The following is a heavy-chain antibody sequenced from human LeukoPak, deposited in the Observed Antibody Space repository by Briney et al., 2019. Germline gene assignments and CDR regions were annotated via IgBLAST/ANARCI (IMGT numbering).Heavy chain of an antibody. V-gene: IGHV3-23*01. CDR2: ISGSGGST. J-gene: IGHJ4*02. CDR1: GFTFSSLA. D-gene: IGHD4-17*01. CDR3: ATLGDYGLKLDY. Sequence: GGPLTLLCAASGFTFSSLAVRWVGHAPGRAVEGVSAISGSGGSTYHADSVKGRFTLSRDNSKITLYLQMNSLRAEATAVYYCATLGDYGLKLDYWGQGTLVTVSS.